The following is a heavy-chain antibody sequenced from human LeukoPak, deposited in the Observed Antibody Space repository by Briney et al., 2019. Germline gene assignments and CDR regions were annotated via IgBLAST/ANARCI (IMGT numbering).Heavy chain of an antibody. CDR3: VREGGGSFLDSFDI. CDR2: ITNDGSST. V-gene: IGHV3-74*01. Sequence: QPGRSLRLSCAASGLTFSSHWMHWVRQAPGKGLVWVSRITNDGSSTTYADSVKGRFTISRDNAKNMLYLQVNSLRAEDTAVYYCVREGGGSFLDSFDIWGQGKLVTVSS. J-gene: IGHJ3*02. D-gene: IGHD2-15*01. CDR1: GLTFSSHW.